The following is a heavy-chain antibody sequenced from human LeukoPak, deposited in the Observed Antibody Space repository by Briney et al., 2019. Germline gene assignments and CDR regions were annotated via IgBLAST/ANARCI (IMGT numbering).Heavy chain of an antibody. CDR2: ISSSSSYM. J-gene: IGHJ4*02. CDR3: ASHYYDSSGHLFDY. CDR1: GFTFSSYS. D-gene: IGHD3-22*01. Sequence: GGSLRLSCAVSGFTFSSYSMNWVRQAPGKGLEWVSSISSSSSYMYYADSVKGRFTISRDNAKNSLYLQMNSLRAEDTAVYYCASHYYDSSGHLFDYWGQGTLVTVSS. V-gene: IGHV3-21*01.